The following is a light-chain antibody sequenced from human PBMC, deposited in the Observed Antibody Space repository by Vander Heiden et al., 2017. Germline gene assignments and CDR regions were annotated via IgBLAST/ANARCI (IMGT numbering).Light chain of an antibody. CDR1: SGHSTYA. Sequence: QLVLTQSPSASPSLGDSVKLTCTLTSGHSTYAIAWHQQQPEKGPRYLMKLNSDGSHTRGDGIPDRFSGSSSGAERYLTISSLQSEDEADYYCQTWGTGIQVFGGGTKLTVL. CDR3: QTWGTGIQV. J-gene: IGLJ2*01. CDR2: LNSDGSH. V-gene: IGLV4-69*01.